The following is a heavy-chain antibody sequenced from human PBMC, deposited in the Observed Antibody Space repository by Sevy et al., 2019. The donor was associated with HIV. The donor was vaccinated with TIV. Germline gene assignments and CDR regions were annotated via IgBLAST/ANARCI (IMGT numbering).Heavy chain of an antibody. CDR1: GDSISGYY. J-gene: IGHJ6*02. D-gene: IGHD1-7*01. CDR3: ARGDPELFYGMDV. V-gene: IGHV4-59*01. Sequence: SETLSLTCTVSGDSISGYYWNWIRQPPGKGLEWIGYIFYSRSTTYNPSLKSRVTISKDTSKIQFSLKLTSVTAADTAVYYCARGDPELFYGMDVWGQGTTVTVSS. CDR2: IFYSRST.